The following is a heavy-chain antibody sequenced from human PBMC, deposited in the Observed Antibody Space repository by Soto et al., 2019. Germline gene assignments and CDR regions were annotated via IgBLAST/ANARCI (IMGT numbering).Heavy chain of an antibody. CDR1: GGSFSGYY. CDR3: ARPYFTTNGMDV. Sequence: SETLSLTCAVYGGSFSGYYWSWIRQPPGKGLEWIGEINHSGSTNYNPSIKSRVTISVDTSKNQFSLKLSSVTAADTAVYYCARPYFTTNGMDVWGQGTTVTVSS. J-gene: IGHJ6*02. CDR2: INHSGST. V-gene: IGHV4-34*01. D-gene: IGHD4-17*01.